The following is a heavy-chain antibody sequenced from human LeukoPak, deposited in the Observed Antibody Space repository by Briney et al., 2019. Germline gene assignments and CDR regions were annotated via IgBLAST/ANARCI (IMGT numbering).Heavy chain of an antibody. D-gene: IGHD6-6*01. CDR3: ARNFPSSSDAFDI. CDR1: GGSISSYY. J-gene: IGHJ3*02. V-gene: IGHV4-59*01. Sequence: SETLSLTCTVSGGSISSYYWSWIRKPPGKGLEWIGYIYYSWCTNYNPSLKRRVTISVDTSKNQFSLKLSSVTAADTAVYYCARNFPSSSDAFDIWGQGTMVTVSS. CDR2: IYYSWCT.